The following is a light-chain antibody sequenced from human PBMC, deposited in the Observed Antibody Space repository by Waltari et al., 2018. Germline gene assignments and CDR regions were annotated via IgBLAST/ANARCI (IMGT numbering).Light chain of an antibody. CDR1: KGISSS. Sequence: DIQMTQFPSSVSAPVAHIVTITCRESKGISSSLALYQQKPGKAPTLLIYAASSLQSGVPSRFSGSGSGTDFTLTINSLQPEDFATYYCQQSNSFPQTFGQGTKVEIK. CDR3: QQSNSFPQT. V-gene: IGKV1-12*01. J-gene: IGKJ1*01. CDR2: AAS.